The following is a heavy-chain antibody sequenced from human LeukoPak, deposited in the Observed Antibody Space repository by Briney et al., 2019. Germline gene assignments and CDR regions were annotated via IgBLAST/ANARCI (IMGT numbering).Heavy chain of an antibody. Sequence: SETLSLTCTVSGGSISSYYWTWIRQPPGKGLEWIGYIYYSGGTNYNPSLKSRVTISVDTSKNQFSLRLTSVTAADTAVYFCARPLYDSSNYYILYYWGQGTLVTVSS. V-gene: IGHV4-59*08. CDR2: IYYSGGT. CDR3: ARPLYDSSNYYILYY. J-gene: IGHJ4*02. CDR1: GGSISSYY. D-gene: IGHD3-22*01.